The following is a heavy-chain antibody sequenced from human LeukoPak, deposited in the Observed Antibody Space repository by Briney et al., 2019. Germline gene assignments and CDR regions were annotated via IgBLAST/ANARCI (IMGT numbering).Heavy chain of an antibody. J-gene: IGHJ4*02. D-gene: IGHD4-17*01. CDR2: IEQDGSDK. Sequence: GGSLRLSCAASGFIFSSYWMTWVRQAPGKGLEWVANIEQDGSDKQYVDSVKGRFTISRDNAKNSLYLQMNSLRAEDTAVYYCARVWVTTRLDFWGQGTLVTASS. V-gene: IGHV3-7*03. CDR3: ARVWVTTRLDF. CDR1: GFIFSSYW.